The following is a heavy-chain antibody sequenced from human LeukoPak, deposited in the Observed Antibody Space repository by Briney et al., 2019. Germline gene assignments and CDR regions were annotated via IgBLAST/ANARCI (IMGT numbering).Heavy chain of an antibody. Sequence: SETLSLTCAVYGGSFSGYYWSWIRQPPGKGLEWIGEINHSGSTNYNPSLKSRVTISVDTSKNRFSLKLSSVTAADTAVYYCARAHDYSDYWYFDLWGRGTLVTVSS. J-gene: IGHJ2*01. CDR3: ARAHDYSDYWYFDL. CDR1: GGSFSGYY. D-gene: IGHD4-11*01. V-gene: IGHV4-34*01. CDR2: INHSGST.